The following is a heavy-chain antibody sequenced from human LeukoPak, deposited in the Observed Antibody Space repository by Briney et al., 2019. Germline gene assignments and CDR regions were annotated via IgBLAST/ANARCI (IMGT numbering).Heavy chain of an antibody. CDR2: IIPIFGTA. V-gene: IGHV1-69*01. CDR3: AGALDYYDSSGYYDY. CDR1: GGTFSSYA. D-gene: IGHD3-22*01. Sequence: SVKVSCKASGGTFSSYAISWVRQAPGQGLEWMGGIIPIFGTANYAQKFQGRVTITADESTSTAYMELSSLRSEDTAVYYCAGALDYYDSSGYYDYWGQGTLVTVSS. J-gene: IGHJ4*02.